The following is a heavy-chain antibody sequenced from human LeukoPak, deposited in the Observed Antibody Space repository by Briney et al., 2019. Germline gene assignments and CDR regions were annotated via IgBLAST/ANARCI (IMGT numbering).Heavy chain of an antibody. J-gene: IGHJ4*01. CDR2: IKQDGSEK. D-gene: IGHD6-13*01. Sequence: PGGSLRLYCAVSGFTFSSYWMNWVRPAPGKGLEWVASIKQDGSEKSYVDSVKGRFTISRDNAKNSLYLQMTSLRAEDTAVYYCARDGTAPGLYFDLWGQGTLVTVSS. V-gene: IGHV3-7*01. CDR3: ARDGTAPGLYFDL. CDR1: GFTFSSYW.